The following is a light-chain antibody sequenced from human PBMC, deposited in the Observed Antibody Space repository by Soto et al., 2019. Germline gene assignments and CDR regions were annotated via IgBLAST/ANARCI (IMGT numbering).Light chain of an antibody. CDR2: GAS. Sequence: EIVMTQSPATLSVSPGERATLSCRPSQSVADKLAWYQQKPGQAPRLLIYGASTRATGIPATFSGSGSGTEFTLTISSLQTEDFAIYYCQQYNNWPLTLGGGTKVEIK. J-gene: IGKJ4*01. CDR1: QSVADK. CDR3: QQYNNWPLT. V-gene: IGKV3-15*01.